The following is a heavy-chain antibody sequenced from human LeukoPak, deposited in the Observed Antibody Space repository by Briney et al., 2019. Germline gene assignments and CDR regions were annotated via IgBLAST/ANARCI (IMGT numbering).Heavy chain of an antibody. V-gene: IGHV1-2*02. CDR3: ETWGGDDILGLDV. CDR1: GYTFTGYY. Sequence: GASVKVSCKASGYTFTGYYMHWVRQAPGQGLEWMGRINPNSGGTNYQGRVTMTRDTSISTAYMGMSRLEDEATAVYSCETWGGDDILGLDVWGKGTPVTVSS. J-gene: IGHJ6*04. D-gene: IGHD3-9*01. CDR2: INPNSGGT.